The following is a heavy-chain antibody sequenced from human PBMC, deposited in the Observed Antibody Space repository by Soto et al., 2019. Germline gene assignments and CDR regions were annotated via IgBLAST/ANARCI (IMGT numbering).Heavy chain of an antibody. V-gene: IGHV4-59*08. CDR2: IYYSGST. CDR3: ARHVPYCSDTSHCAYGMDV. CDR1: GDSVSSLY. J-gene: IGHJ6*02. Sequence: SETLSLTCAVSGDSVSSLYWSWIRQPPGKGLEWIGYIYYSGSTNYNPSLKSRVTISVDTSKNQFSLKLSSVTAADTAVYYCARHVPYCSDTSHCAYGMDVWGQGTTVTVSS. D-gene: IGHD2-2*01.